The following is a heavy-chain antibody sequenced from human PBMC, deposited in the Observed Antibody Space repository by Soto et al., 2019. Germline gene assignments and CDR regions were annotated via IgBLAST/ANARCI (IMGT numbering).Heavy chain of an antibody. Sequence: GGSLRLSCAASGFTFSSYAMSWVRQAPGKGLEWVSAISGSGGSTYYADSVKGRFTISRDNSKNTLYLQMNSLRAEDTAVYYCAKSIYDYVWGSYRVPFDYWGQGTLVTVSS. V-gene: IGHV3-23*01. D-gene: IGHD3-16*02. CDR2: ISGSGGST. CDR3: AKSIYDYVWGSYRVPFDY. CDR1: GFTFSSYA. J-gene: IGHJ4*02.